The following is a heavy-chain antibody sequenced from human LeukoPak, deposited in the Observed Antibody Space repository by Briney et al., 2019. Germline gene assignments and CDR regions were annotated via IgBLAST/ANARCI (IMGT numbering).Heavy chain of an antibody. Sequence: ETLSLTCTVSGGSISSSFYYWGWIRQPPGKGLEWIGSIYHSGSTYYNPSLKSRVTISVDTSKNQFSLKLNSVTAADTAMYYCQSRFLEWLLDYWGQGTLVTVSS. J-gene: IGHJ4*02. D-gene: IGHD3-3*01. CDR1: GGSISSSFYY. V-gene: IGHV4-39*01. CDR3: QSRFLEWLLDY. CDR2: IYHSGST.